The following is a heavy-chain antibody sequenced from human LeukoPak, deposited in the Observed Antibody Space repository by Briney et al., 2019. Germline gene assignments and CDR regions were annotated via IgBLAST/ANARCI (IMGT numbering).Heavy chain of an antibody. CDR3: ARVVAVAAKDY. CDR1: GFTFGSYW. V-gene: IGHV3-74*01. D-gene: IGHD6-19*01. CDR2: INSDGSST. J-gene: IGHJ4*02. Sequence: GGSLRRSCAASGFTFGSYWMHWVRQAPGKGLVWVSRINSDGSSTSYADSVKGRFTISRDNAKNTLYLQMNSLRAEDTAVYYCARVVAVAAKDYWGQGTLVTVSS.